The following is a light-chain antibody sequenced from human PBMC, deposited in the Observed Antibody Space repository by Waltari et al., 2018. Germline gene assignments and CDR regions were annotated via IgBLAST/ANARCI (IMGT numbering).Light chain of an antibody. V-gene: IGLV2-14*01. Sequence: QAALTQPAAVSGSPGQSITISCTGTSSDVGGYNYVSWYQQRPGKAPKLMIYDVGKRPSGVSNRFSGSKSGNTASLTISGLQAEDEADYYCSSYTSSSTFVFGTGTKVTVL. CDR1: SSDVGGYNY. CDR2: DVG. CDR3: SSYTSSSTFV. J-gene: IGLJ1*01.